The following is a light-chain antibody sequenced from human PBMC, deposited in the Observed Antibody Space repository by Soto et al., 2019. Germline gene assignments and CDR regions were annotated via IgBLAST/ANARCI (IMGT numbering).Light chain of an antibody. V-gene: IGLV2-14*01. CDR2: EVN. CDR3: SSYTDSSTYVV. J-gene: IGLJ2*01. CDR1: SSDVGGYNY. Sequence: QSALTQAASVSGSPGQSITISCIGTSSDVGGYNYVSWYQQHPGKAPKLMIYEVNYRPSGVSNRFSGSKSGNTASLTISGLQAEDEADYYCSSYTDSSTYVVFGGGTKLTVL.